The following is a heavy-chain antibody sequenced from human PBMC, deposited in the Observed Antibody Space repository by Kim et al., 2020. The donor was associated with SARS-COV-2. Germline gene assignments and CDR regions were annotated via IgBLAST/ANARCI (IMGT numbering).Heavy chain of an antibody. J-gene: IGHJ5*02. Sequence: SETLSLTCSVSGDSISNDGYFWTWIRQHPGKGLQWLGSIFYSGTTYYNPALKSRISTSIDSSMNQFSLRLSSVTAADTAVYYCARSSLGENGFVPMPLNWCDPWGQGSLVTVSS. V-gene: IGHV4-31*03. CDR1: GDSISNDGYF. CDR2: IFYSGTT. D-gene: IGHD3-16*01. CDR3: ARSSLGENGFVPMPLNWCDP.